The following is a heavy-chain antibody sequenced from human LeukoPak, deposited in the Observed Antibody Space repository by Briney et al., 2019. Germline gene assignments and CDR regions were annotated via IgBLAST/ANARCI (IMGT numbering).Heavy chain of an antibody. Sequence: ASVKVSCKASGYTFTSYDINWVRQATGQGLEWMGWMNPNSGNTGYAQKFQGRVTMTRNTSISTAYMELSSLRSEDTAVYYCARGAGPIVGADFDYWGQGTLVTVSS. CDR2: MNPNSGNT. CDR3: ARGAGPIVGADFDY. V-gene: IGHV1-8*01. D-gene: IGHD1-26*01. CDR1: GYTFTSYD. J-gene: IGHJ4*02.